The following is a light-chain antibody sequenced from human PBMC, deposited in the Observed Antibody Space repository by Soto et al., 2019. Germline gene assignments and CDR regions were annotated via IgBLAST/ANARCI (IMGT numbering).Light chain of an antibody. V-gene: IGKV1-5*01. CDR3: QQYENYWT. Sequence: DIQMAQYPSTLSATAGDRVTITCRASHSISAWLAWYQKKPGKAPKLLIYDASNLASGFPSRFSGSGSGTEFTLTISNLQPADFATYYCQQYENYWTFGQGTKV. CDR2: DAS. J-gene: IGKJ1*01. CDR1: HSISAW.